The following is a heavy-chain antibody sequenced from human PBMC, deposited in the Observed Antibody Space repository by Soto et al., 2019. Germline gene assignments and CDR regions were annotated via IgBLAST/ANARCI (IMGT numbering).Heavy chain of an antibody. J-gene: IGHJ4*02. CDR1: DGSVSNGMYY. D-gene: IGHD5-18*01. CDR3: ARGLDTAMWGEAQYYFDY. V-gene: IGHV4-30-4*01. CDR2: IYYSGST. Sequence: SETLSLTCSVSDGSVSNGMYYWSWVRRPPGKGLEWIGYIYYSGSTYYNPSVKSRVTMSVDTSKNQFSLKLSSVTAADTAVYYCARGLDTAMWGEAQYYFDYWGQGTLVIVSS.